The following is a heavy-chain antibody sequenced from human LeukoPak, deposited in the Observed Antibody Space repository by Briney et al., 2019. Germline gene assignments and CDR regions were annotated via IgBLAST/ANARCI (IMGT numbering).Heavy chain of an antibody. D-gene: IGHD3-10*01. V-gene: IGHV4-59*08. J-gene: IGHJ3*02. CDR1: GDSLSTSY. CDR3: AGGFRGRFSVWDAFQI. CDR2: IYHGGST. Sequence: SETLSLTCTVSGDSLSTSYWSWVRQPAGKGLEWIGTIYHGGSTDYNPSLKSRVIISVDTSKNQFSLKLTSVTAADTAVYYCAGGFRGRFSVWDAFQIWGQGTMVTV.